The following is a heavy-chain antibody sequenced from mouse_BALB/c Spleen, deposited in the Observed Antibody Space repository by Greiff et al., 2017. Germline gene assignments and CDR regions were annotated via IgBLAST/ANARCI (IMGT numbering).Heavy chain of an antibody. D-gene: IGHD1-1*01. CDR1: GFSLTSYG. Sequence: VQRVESGPGLVAPSQSLSITCTVSGFSLTSYGVHWVRQPPGKGLEWLGVIWAGGSTNYNSALMSRLSISKDNSKSQVFLKMNSLQTDDTAMYYCARDRDYYGSSYYFDDWGQGTTLTVSA. CDR2: IWAGGST. V-gene: IGHV2-9*02. J-gene: IGHJ2*01. CDR3: ARDRDYYGSSYYFDD.